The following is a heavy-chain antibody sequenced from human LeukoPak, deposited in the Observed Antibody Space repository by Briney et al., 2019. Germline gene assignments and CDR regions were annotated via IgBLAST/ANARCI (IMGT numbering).Heavy chain of an antibody. CDR1: GFTVSSNY. CDR3: ARSGYGRAHLDY. D-gene: IGHD6-13*01. J-gene: IGHJ4*02. V-gene: IGHV3-53*05. CDR2: IYSGGST. Sequence: GGSLRLSCAASGFTVSSNYMSWVRQAPGKGLEWVSVIYSGGSTYYADSVKGRFTISRDNSKNTLYLQMNSLRAEDTAVYYCARSGYGRAHLDYWGQGTLVTVSS.